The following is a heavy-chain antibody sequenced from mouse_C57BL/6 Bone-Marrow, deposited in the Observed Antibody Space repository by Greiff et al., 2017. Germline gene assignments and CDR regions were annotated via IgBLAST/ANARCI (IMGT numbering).Heavy chain of an antibody. Sequence: VQLQQSGAELVRPGASVKLSCTASGFNIKDDYMHWVKQRPEQGLEWIGWIDPENGDIEYASKFQGKATITADTASNTAYLQLSSLTSEDTAVYYCTTWWLLGWDMDGWGKGTSVTVSS. J-gene: IGHJ4*01. CDR2: IDPENGDI. D-gene: IGHD2-3*01. CDR3: TTWWLLGWDMDG. CDR1: GFNIKDDY. V-gene: IGHV14-4*01.